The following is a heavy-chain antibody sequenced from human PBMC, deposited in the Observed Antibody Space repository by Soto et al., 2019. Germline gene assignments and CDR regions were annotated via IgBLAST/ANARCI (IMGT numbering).Heavy chain of an antibody. V-gene: IGHV2-5*02. CDR2: IYWDDDK. J-gene: IGHJ4*02. CDR1: GFSLRNSGVG. D-gene: IGHD4-17*01. Sequence: QITLKESGPTLVKPTQTLTLTCTISGFSLRNSGVGVGWIRQPPGKALEWLALIYWDDDKRYSTSLNSRLTITKDTSKNQSVLTMTNMDPVDTATYYCAHLTTGGFYFDYWGQGTLVTVSS. CDR3: AHLTTGGFYFDY.